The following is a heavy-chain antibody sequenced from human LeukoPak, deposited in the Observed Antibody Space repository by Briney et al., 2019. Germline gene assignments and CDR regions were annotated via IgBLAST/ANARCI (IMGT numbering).Heavy chain of an antibody. CDR1: GGSINNCY. J-gene: IGHJ4*02. CDR2: INHSGST. V-gene: IGHV4-59*08. D-gene: IGHD6-19*01. CDR3: ASTYSSGFASDY. Sequence: SETLSLTCTVSGGSINNCYWNWIRQPPGKGLEWIGEINHSGSTNYNPSLKSRVTISVDTSKNQFSLKLSPVTAADTAVYYCASTYSSGFASDYWGQGTLVTVPS.